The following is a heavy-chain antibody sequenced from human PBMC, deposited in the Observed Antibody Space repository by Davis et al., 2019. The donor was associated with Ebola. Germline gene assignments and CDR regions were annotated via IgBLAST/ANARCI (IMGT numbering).Heavy chain of an antibody. CDR2: ISGSGGST. J-gene: IGHJ4*02. V-gene: IGHV3-23*01. CDR1: GFTSSSYS. Sequence: PGGPLRLSFAASGFTSSSYSMNWLRQAPGKGLEWVSVISGSGGSTYYADSVKGRFTISRDNSKNTLYLQMNSQKAEDTAVYYCAKDNKVRGATDFDYWGQGTLVTVSS. D-gene: IGHD3-10*01. CDR3: AKDNKVRGATDFDY.